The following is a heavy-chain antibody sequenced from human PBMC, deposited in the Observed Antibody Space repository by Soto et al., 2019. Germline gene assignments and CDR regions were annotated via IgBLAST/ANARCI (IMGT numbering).Heavy chain of an antibody. D-gene: IGHD3-22*01. J-gene: IGHJ4*02. Sequence: SETLSLTCTVSGGSISSGDYYWSWIRQPPGKGLEWIGYIYYSGSTYYNPSLKSRVTISVDTSKNQFSLKLSSVTAADTPVYYCARDGHYYDSSGYYGYFDYWGQGTLVTVSS. CDR3: ARDGHYYDSSGYYGYFDY. V-gene: IGHV4-30-4*01. CDR1: GGSISSGDYY. CDR2: IYYSGST.